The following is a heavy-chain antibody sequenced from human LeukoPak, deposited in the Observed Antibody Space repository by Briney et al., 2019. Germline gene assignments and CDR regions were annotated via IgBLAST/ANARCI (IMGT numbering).Heavy chain of an antibody. Sequence: PGGSYRLSCAASGFTFSSYAMSWVRQAPGKGLEWVSGISGSGGNTYYADSVQGSCSISRDNSKNTLDLQMNSLRVEDTAVYYCAKDPANGYCATYFDCWGHGILVSVSS. CDR1: GFTFSSYA. CDR3: AKDPANGYCATYFDC. D-gene: IGHD4-17*01. CDR2: ISGSGGNT. V-gene: IGHV3-23*01. J-gene: IGHJ4*03.